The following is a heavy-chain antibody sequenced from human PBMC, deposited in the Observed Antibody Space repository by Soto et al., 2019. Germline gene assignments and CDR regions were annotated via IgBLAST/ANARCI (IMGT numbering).Heavy chain of an antibody. D-gene: IGHD3-3*01. CDR2: IIPILGIA. CDR1: GGTFSSYT. Sequence: QVQLVQSGAEVKKPGSSVKVSCKASGGTFSSYTISWVRQAPGQGLEWMGRIIPILGIANYAQKFQGRVTITADKSTSTAYMELSSLRSEDTAVYYCAASITIFGVVIDNAFDIWGQGTMVTVSS. CDR3: AASITIFGVVIDNAFDI. J-gene: IGHJ3*02. V-gene: IGHV1-69*02.